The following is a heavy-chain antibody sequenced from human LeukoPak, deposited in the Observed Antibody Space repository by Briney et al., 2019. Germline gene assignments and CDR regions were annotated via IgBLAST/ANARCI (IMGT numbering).Heavy chain of an antibody. CDR2: VNSDGSGT. V-gene: IGHV3-74*01. J-gene: IGHJ4*02. CDR3: ARPYYYDSSGYPY. D-gene: IGHD3-22*01. Sequence: GGSLRLSCAASGFTFSRYSMHWVRQAPGKGLVWVSHVNSDGSGTDYADSVKGRFFISRDNAKNSLYLQMNSLRAEDTALYYCARPYYYDSSGYPYWGQGTLVTVSS. CDR1: GFTFSRYS.